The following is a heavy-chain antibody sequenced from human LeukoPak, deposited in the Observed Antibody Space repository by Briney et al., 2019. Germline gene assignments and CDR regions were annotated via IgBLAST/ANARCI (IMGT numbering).Heavy chain of an antibody. J-gene: IGHJ6*02. CDR1: GYTFTSYY. Sequence: ASVKVSCKASGYTFTSYYMHWVRQAPGQGLEWIGIINPSGGSTSYAQKFQGRVTMTRDTSTSTVYMELSSLRSEDTAVYYCARMVRGDGYGMDVWGQGTTVTVSS. D-gene: IGHD3-10*01. CDR3: ARMVRGDGYGMDV. V-gene: IGHV1-46*03. CDR2: INPSGGST.